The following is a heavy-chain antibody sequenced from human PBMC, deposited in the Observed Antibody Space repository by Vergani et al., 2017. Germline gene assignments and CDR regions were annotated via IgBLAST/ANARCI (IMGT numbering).Heavy chain of an antibody. D-gene: IGHD6-19*01. V-gene: IGHV3-23*01. CDR2: LSASDRRT. Sequence: EVQLLESGGDLVQPGGSLRLPCAASGFTFIMNAMSGVRQAPGKGLEWVSTLSASDRRTDYADSVKGRLTISIDNSKNTLFLHMNSLRPEDTAVYYCAKVGRSEVAGTFGAFDILGQGTMVTVSS. J-gene: IGHJ3*02. CDR1: GFTFIMNA. CDR3: AKVGRSEVAGTFGAFDI.